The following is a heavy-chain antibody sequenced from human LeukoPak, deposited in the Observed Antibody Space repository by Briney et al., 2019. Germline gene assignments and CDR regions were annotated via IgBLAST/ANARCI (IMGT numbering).Heavy chain of an antibody. J-gene: IGHJ3*02. D-gene: IGHD2-2*01. CDR1: GGSISSGGYS. CDR2: IYYSGST. Sequence: SETLSLTCTVSGGSISSGGYSWSWIRQHPGEGLEWIGYIYYSGSTYYNPSLKSRVTISVDTSKNQFSLKLSSVTAADTAVYYCARVPNDIVVVPARGGAFDIWGQGTMVTVSS. CDR3: ARVPNDIVVVPARGGAFDI. V-gene: IGHV4-31*03.